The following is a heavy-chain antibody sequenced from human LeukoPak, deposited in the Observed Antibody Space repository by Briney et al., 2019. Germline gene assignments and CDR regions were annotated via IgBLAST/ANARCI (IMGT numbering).Heavy chain of an antibody. J-gene: IGHJ4*02. CDR1: GFTFSSYA. CDR2: ISGNGGST. Sequence: GGSLRLSCASSGFTFSSYAMSWVRQAPGKGLEWVSGISGNGGSTYYADSVKGRFTISRDNSKNTLYLQMNSLRPEDTAVYYCAKDLRKAAGPLDYWGQRTLVTVSS. CDR3: AKDLRKAAGPLDY. V-gene: IGHV3-23*01.